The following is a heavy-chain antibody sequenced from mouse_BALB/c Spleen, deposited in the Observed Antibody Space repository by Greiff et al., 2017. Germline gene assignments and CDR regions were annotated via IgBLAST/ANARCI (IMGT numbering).Heavy chain of an antibody. J-gene: IGHJ3*01. V-gene: IGHV2-9*02. CDR1: GFSLTSYG. CDR2: IWAGGST. CDR3: ARGYGSRAWFAY. Sequence: VMLVESGPGLVAPSQSLSITCTVSGFSLTSYGVHWVRQPPGKGLEWLGVIWAGGSTNYNSALMSRLSISKDNSKSQVFLKMNSLQTDDTAMYYCARGYGSRAWFAYWGQGTLVTVSA. D-gene: IGHD1-1*01.